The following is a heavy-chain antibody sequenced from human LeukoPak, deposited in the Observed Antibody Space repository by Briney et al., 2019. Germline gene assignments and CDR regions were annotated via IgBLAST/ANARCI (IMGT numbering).Heavy chain of an antibody. CDR3: ARLEHCSSTSCYPDY. V-gene: IGHV3-21*01. Sequence: SSSSSYIYYADSVKGRFTISRDNAKNSLYLQMNSLRAEDTAVYYCARLEHCSSTSCYPDYWGQGTLVTVSS. D-gene: IGHD2-2*01. CDR2: SSSSSYI. J-gene: IGHJ4*02.